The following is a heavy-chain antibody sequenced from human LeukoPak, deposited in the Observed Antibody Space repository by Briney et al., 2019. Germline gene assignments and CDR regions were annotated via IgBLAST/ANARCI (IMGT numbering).Heavy chain of an antibody. D-gene: IGHD3-16*01. CDR2: IWYDGSNK. CDR3: AREGSDGRDDYYNGVDV. Sequence: GRSLRLSCAVSRFTFSDYGMHWVRQAPGKGLEGVAVIWYDGSNKYYADSVKGRFTISRDNAKNTLYLQMNSLRAEDTAVYYCAREGSDGRDDYYNGVDVWGRGTTVTVSS. CDR1: RFTFSDYG. V-gene: IGHV3-33*01. J-gene: IGHJ6*02.